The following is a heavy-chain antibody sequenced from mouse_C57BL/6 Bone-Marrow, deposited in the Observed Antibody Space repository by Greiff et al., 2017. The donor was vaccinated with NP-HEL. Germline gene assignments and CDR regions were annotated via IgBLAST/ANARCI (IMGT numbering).Heavy chain of an antibody. D-gene: IGHD2-4*01. CDR2: IDPSDSYT. Sequence: QVQLQQPGAELVMPGASVKLSCKASGYTFTSYWMHWVKQRPGQGLEWIGEIDPSDSYTNYNQKFQGKSTLTVDKSSSTAYMQISRLTSEDSAVYYCARKGKNDYDELAYWGQGTLVTVSA. CDR3: ARKGKNDYDELAY. V-gene: IGHV1-69*01. J-gene: IGHJ3*01. CDR1: GYTFTSYW.